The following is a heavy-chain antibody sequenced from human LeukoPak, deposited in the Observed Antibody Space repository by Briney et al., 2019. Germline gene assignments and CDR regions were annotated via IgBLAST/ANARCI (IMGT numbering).Heavy chain of an antibody. D-gene: IGHD3-10*01. CDR2: ISYDGSYN. CDR3: AKVTRSGTYLFDY. J-gene: IGHJ4*02. Sequence: GGSLRLSCAASGFTFSDYGMHWVRQAPGKGLEWVAFISYDGSYNYYADSVKDRFTISRDNPKNTLYLQMNSLRAEDTAVYYCAKVTRSGTYLFDYWGQGTLVTVSS. CDR1: GFTFSDYG. V-gene: IGHV3-30*18.